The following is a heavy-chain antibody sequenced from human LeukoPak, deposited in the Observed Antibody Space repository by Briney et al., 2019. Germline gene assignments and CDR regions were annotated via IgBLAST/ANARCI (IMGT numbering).Heavy chain of an antibody. J-gene: IGHJ4*02. CDR2: INTDGINT. Sequence: GGSLRLSCAASGFSFSSYWMHWVRQAPGKGLVWVSRINTDGINTVYADFVKGRFTISRDNAENTLYMQMNSLRGEDTAVYYCARMGSSGTGLDYWGQGILVTVSA. V-gene: IGHV3-74*01. CDR3: ARMGSSGTGLDY. CDR1: GFSFSSYW. D-gene: IGHD3-10*01.